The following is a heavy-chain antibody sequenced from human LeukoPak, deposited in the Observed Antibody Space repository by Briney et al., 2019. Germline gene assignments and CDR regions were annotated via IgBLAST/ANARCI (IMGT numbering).Heavy chain of an antibody. D-gene: IGHD3-3*01. CDR2: ISSSSSYI. J-gene: IGHJ4*02. Sequence: GGSLRLSCAASGFTFSSYSMNWVRQAPGKGLEWVSSISSSSSYIYYADSVKGRFTISRDNAKNSLYLQMNSLRAEDTAVYYCAREKTIFGVVYFDYWGQGTLVTVSS. CDR3: AREKTIFGVVYFDY. V-gene: IGHV3-21*01. CDR1: GFTFSSYS.